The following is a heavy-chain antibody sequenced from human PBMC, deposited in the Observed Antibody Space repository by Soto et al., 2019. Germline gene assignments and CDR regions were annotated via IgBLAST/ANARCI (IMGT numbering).Heavy chain of an antibody. Sequence: GGSLRLSCSASGFTFSSYAMSWVRQAPGKGLEWVSALSGGGGSTYYADSVKGRFTISRDNSKNTLYLQMNNLRAEDTAVYYCATSGGSGNDAFDIWGQGTMVTVSS. CDR2: LSGGGGST. V-gene: IGHV3-23*01. D-gene: IGHD2-15*01. CDR1: GFTFSSYA. CDR3: ATSGGSGNDAFDI. J-gene: IGHJ3*02.